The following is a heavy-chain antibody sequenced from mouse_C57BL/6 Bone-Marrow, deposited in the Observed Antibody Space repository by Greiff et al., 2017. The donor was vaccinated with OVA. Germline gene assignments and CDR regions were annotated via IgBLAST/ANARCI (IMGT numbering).Heavy chain of an antibody. CDR1: GYTFTDYE. D-gene: IGHD2-5*01. CDR2: IDPETGGT. CDR3: TRGYSNYYAMDY. V-gene: IGHV1-15*01. J-gene: IGHJ4*01. Sequence: VQLLQSGAELVRPGASVTLSCKASGYTFTDYEMHWVKQTPVHGLEWIGAIDPETGGTAYYPTFQGKAILTADKYSSTAYMELRSLTSEDSAGYYCTRGYSNYYAMDYWGQGTSVTVSS.